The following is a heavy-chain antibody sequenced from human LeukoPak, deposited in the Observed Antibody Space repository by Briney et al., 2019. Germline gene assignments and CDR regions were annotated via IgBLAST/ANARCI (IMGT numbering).Heavy chain of an antibody. CDR1: GFTFSSYA. Sequence: AGGSLRLSCSASGFTFSSYAMHWVRQAPRKGLEYVSALSSHGGSTYYADSVKGRFTISRDNSKNTLYLQMSSLRAEDTAVYYCVKDEAPYYYDSSGYYFGDWGQGTLVTPSA. CDR3: VKDEAPYYYDSSGYYFGD. D-gene: IGHD3-22*01. V-gene: IGHV3-64D*09. J-gene: IGHJ4*02. CDR2: LSSHGGST.